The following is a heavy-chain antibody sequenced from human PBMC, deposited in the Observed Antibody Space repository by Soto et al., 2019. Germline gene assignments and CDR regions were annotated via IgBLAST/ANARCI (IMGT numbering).Heavy chain of an antibody. Sequence: EVQLLESGGGLVQPGGSLRLSCAASGFTFSSYAMSWVRQAPGKGLEWVSAISGSGGSTYYADSVKGRFTISRDNSKNTQYLQMKSRRAEDTAVYYCAKDLARPYSNFDYWGQGTLVTVSS. CDR3: AKDLARPYSNFDY. V-gene: IGHV3-23*01. CDR2: ISGSGGST. J-gene: IGHJ4*02. D-gene: IGHD4-4*01. CDR1: GFTFSSYA.